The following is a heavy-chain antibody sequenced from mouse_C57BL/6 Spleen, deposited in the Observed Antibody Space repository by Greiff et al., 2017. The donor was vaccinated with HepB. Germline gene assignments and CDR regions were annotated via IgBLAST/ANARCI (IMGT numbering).Heavy chain of an antibody. D-gene: IGHD2-4*01. J-gene: IGHJ3*01. CDR2: IHPNSGST. CDR1: GYTFTSYW. CDR3: ARGYDYDDGFAY. Sequence: QVQLQQPGAELVKPGASVKLSCKASGYTFTSYWMHWVKQRPGQGLEWIGMIHPNSGSTNYNEKFKSKATLTVDKSSSTAYMQLSSLTSEDSAVYYCARGYDYDDGFAYWGQGTLVTVSA. V-gene: IGHV1-64*01.